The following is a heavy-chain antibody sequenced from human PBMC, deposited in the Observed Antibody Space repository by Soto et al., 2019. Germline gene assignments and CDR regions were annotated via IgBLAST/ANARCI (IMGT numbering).Heavy chain of an antibody. D-gene: IGHD3-22*01. CDR3: ARVLYSSGYYYYYYYGMDV. J-gene: IGHJ6*02. V-gene: IGHV4-30-4*01. CDR2: IYYSGST. Sequence: KPSETLSLTCTVSGGSISSGDYYWSWIRQPPGKGLEWIGYIYYSGSTYYNPSLKSRVTISVDTSKNQFSLKLSSVTAADTAVYYCARVLYSSGYYYYYYYGMDVWGQGTTVTVSS. CDR1: GGSISSGDYY.